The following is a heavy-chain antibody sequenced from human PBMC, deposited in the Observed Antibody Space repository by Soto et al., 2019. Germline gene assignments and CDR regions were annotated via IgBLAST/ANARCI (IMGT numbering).Heavy chain of an antibody. D-gene: IGHD4-17*01. CDR3: AKDRQDYGDYDWYFDL. Sequence: EVQLVESGGGLVQPGRSLRLSCAASGFTFDDYAMHWVRQAPGKGLEWVSGISWNSGSIGYADSVKGRFTISRDNAKNCLYLQMNSLRAEDTALYYCAKDRQDYGDYDWYFDLWGRGTLVTVSS. CDR2: ISWNSGSI. J-gene: IGHJ2*01. CDR1: GFTFDDYA. V-gene: IGHV3-9*01.